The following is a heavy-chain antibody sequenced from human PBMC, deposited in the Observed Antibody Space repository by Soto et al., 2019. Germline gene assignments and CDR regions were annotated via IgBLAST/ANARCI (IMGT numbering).Heavy chain of an antibody. CDR1: GFTFNNYA. V-gene: IGHV3-23*01. CDR2: ISASGGSP. D-gene: IGHD2-21*01. CDR3: ALVIPVLDY. Sequence: GSSLRLSCAASGFTFNNYAMNWVLQAPGRGLEWVSAISASGGSPYYVDSVKGGFTISRDNSKNTLYLQMGSLRAEDTAIYYCALVIPVLDYWGQGTVVTVSS. J-gene: IGHJ4*02.